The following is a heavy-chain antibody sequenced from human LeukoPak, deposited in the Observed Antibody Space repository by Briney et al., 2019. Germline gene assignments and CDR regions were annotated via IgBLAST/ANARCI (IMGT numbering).Heavy chain of an antibody. V-gene: IGHV4-34*01. J-gene: IGHJ5*02. D-gene: IGHD3-3*01. Sequence: SETLSLTCAVYGGSFSGYYWSWIRQPPGKGLEWVGEINHSGSTNYNPSLKSRVTISVDTSKNQFSLKLSSVTAADTAVYYCARSNGITIFGVVISRRRGWFDPWGQGTLVTVSS. CDR2: INHSGST. CDR1: GGSFSGYY. CDR3: ARSNGITIFGVVISRRRGWFDP.